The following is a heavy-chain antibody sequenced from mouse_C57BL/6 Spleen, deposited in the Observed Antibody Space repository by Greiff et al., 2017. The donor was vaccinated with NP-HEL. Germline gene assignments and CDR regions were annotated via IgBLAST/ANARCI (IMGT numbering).Heavy chain of an antibody. CDR2: ISDGGSYT. J-gene: IGHJ3*01. Sequence: EVKVVESGGGLVKPGGSLKLSCAASGFTFSSYAMSWVRQTPEKRLEWVATISDGGSYTYYPDNVKGRFTISRDNAKNNLYLQMSHLKSEDTAMYYCARGYDGYSFAYWGQGTLVTGSA. CDR3: ARGYDGYSFAY. CDR1: GFTFSSYA. V-gene: IGHV5-4*03. D-gene: IGHD2-3*01.